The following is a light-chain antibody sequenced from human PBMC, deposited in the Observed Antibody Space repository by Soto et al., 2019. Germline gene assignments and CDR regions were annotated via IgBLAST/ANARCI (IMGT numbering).Light chain of an antibody. CDR2: GAS. CDR3: QQYGNSAGWT. CDR1: QSVSSSF. V-gene: IGKV3-20*01. Sequence: EIVLTQSPGTLSLSPGQTATLSCRASQSVSSSFVAWYQQTPGQAPRLLISGASSRATGIPDRFSASGSGTDFTLTINRLEPADSAVYYCQQYGNSAGWTFGQGTKVDIK. J-gene: IGKJ1*01.